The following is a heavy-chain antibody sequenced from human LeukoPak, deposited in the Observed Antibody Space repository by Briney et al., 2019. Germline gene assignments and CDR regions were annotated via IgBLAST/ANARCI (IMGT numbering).Heavy chain of an antibody. Sequence: GGSLRLSCAASGFTFSSDGMSWVRQAPGKGLEWGSAISGSGGSTYYADSVKGRFTISRDNPKNTLYLQMNSLRAEDTAVYYCAKDSSQQLYYFDYWGQGTLVTVSS. CDR1: GFTFSSDG. V-gene: IGHV3-23*01. CDR3: AKDSSQQLYYFDY. J-gene: IGHJ4*02. CDR2: ISGSGGST. D-gene: IGHD6-13*01.